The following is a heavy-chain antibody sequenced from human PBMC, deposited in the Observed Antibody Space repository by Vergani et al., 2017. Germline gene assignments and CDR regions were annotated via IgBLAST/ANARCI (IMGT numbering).Heavy chain of an antibody. V-gene: IGHV1-18*01. CDR1: GYTFTSYG. CDR3: ARLPWGIAAAGSVLGVWFDP. Sequence: QVQLVQSGAEVKKPGASVKVSCKASGYTFTSYGISWVRQAPGQGLEWMGWISAYNGNTNYAQKLPGRVTMTTDTSTSTAYMELRSLRSDDTAVYYCARLPWGIAAAGSVLGVWFDPWGQGTLVTVSS. J-gene: IGHJ5*02. D-gene: IGHD6-13*01. CDR2: ISAYNGNT.